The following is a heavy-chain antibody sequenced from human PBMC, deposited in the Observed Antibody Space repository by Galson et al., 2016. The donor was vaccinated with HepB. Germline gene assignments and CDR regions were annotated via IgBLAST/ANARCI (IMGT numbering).Heavy chain of an antibody. D-gene: IGHD2-2*01. Sequence: PALVKPTQTLTLTCTFSGFSLKTSGMRVSWIRQPPGKALEWLARIDWDGDQLYSTSLKTRLTVSKDTSKNQAVLTMTNMDPVDTGTYYCARDSVHCSSTSCPERYDYYYYNMDVWGKGTTVTVSS. V-gene: IGHV2-70*04. CDR1: GFSLKTSGMR. CDR3: ARDSVHCSSTSCPERYDYYYYNMDV. J-gene: IGHJ6*03. CDR2: IDWDGDQ.